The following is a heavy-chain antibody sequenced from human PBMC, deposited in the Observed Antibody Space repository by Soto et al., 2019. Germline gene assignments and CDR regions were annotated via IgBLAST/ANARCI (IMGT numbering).Heavy chain of an antibody. Sequence: QVQLVESGGALVKPGGSLRLSCAASGFPFSDYYMSWIHQAPGKGLEWVSSIGSSSSYTNYADSVKGRFTISRDNAKNSLYLQMNSLRVEDTAVYYCARRRPTGYYNYWGQGTLVTVSA. V-gene: IGHV3-11*05. D-gene: IGHD3-9*01. J-gene: IGHJ4*02. CDR3: ARRRPTGYYNY. CDR1: GFPFSDYY. CDR2: IGSSSSYT.